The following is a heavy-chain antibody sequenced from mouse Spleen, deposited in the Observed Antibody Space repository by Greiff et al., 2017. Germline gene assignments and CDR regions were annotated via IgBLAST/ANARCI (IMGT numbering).Heavy chain of an antibody. CDR1: GYSITSGYY. V-gene: IGHV3-6*01. CDR3: ARWEYGNYYFDY. D-gene: IGHD2-10*02. J-gene: IGHJ2*01. Sequence: EVKVEESGPGLVKPSQSLSLTCSVTGYSITSGYYWNWIRQFPGNKLEWMGYISYDGSNNYNPSLKNRISITRDTSKNQFFLKLNSVTTEDTATYYCARWEYGNYYFDYWGQGTTLTVSS. CDR2: ISYDGSN.